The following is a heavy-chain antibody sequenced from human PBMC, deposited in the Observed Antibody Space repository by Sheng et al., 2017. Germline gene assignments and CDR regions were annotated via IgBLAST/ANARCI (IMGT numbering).Heavy chain of an antibody. CDR2: IWYDGTEK. V-gene: IGHV3-33*01. J-gene: IGHJ4*02. CDR3: ATAEGATDGTPPGY. CDR1: GFTFSSYA. Sequence: QVQLVESGGGVVQSGRSLRLSCAASGFTFSSYAMHWVRQAPGKGLEWVAVIWYDGTEKYSADSVKGRFTISRDNSKNMLFLQMNTLRVEDTALYYCATAEGATDGTPPGYWGQGTLVTVSS. D-gene: IGHD6-13*01.